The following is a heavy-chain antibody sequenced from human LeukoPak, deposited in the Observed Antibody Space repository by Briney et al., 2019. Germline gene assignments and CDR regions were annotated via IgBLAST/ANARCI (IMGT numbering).Heavy chain of an antibody. CDR3: ARNHGGWFDS. D-gene: IGHD4-23*01. V-gene: IGHV4-59*01. J-gene: IGHJ5*01. CDR2: IYYSGST. CDR1: GGSISSYY. Sequence: PSETLSLTCTVSGGSISSYYWSWIRQPPGKGLEWIGYIYYSGSTNYNPSLKSRVTISVDTSKNQFSLKVNSVTAADTAAYYCARNHGGWFDSWGQGTLVTVSS.